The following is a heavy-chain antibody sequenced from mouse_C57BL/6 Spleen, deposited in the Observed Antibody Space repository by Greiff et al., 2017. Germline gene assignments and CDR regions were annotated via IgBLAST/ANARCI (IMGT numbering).Heavy chain of an antibody. D-gene: IGHD1-1*01. CDR1: GYTFTSYW. V-gene: IGHV1-64*01. J-gene: IGHJ1*03. CDR3: ARSGATVVVHWYFDV. Sequence: VQLQQPGAELVKPGASVKLSCKASGYTFTSYWMHWVKQRPGQGLEWIGMIHPNSGSTNYNEKFKSKATLTVDKSSSTAYMQISSLTSEDSAVYYCARSGATVVVHWYFDVWGTGTTVTVSS. CDR2: IHPNSGST.